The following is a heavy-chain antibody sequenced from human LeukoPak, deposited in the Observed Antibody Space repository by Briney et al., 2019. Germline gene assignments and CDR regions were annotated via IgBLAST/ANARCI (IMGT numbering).Heavy chain of an antibody. Sequence: SETLSLTCAVYGGSLSSYYWSWIRQPPGKGLEWIGYIYYSGSTNYNPSLKSRVTISVDTSKNQFSLKLSSVTAADTAVYYCARASVDTAMVTTLYYYYYMDVWGKGTTVTVSS. J-gene: IGHJ6*03. CDR3: ARASVDTAMVTTLYYYYYMDV. V-gene: IGHV4-59*01. CDR1: GGSLSSYY. D-gene: IGHD5-18*01. CDR2: IYYSGST.